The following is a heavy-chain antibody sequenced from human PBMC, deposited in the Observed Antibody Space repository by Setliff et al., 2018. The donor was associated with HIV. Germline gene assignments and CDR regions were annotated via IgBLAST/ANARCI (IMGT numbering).Heavy chain of an antibody. CDR1: GGSISSTNW. D-gene: IGHD6-19*01. Sequence: SETLSLTCAVSGGSISSTNWWSWVRQPPGKGLEWIGEIYHSGSTNYNPYLKSRVTISVDTSNNHFSLRLNSETAADTAIYHCARQGAVTGHSFDSCGPGALVTVSS. CDR2: IYHSGST. V-gene: IGHV4-4*02. CDR3: ARQGAVTGHSFDS. J-gene: IGHJ4*02.